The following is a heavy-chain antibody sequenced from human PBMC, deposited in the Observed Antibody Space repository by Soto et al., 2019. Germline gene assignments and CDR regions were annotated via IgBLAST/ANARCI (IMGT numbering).Heavy chain of an antibody. CDR2: IYSGGVT. CDR3: ARDPSTTGYYGLDV. V-gene: IGHV3-53*01. CDR1: GFTVKNYQ. Sequence: SLRLSCAASGFTVKNYQMNWVRQAPGKGLEWVSVIYSGGVTYYPDSVKGRFTTIRDTSKNTVYLQMNSLRADDTAMYYCARDPSTTGYYGLDVWRQGTTVTVSS. J-gene: IGHJ6*02.